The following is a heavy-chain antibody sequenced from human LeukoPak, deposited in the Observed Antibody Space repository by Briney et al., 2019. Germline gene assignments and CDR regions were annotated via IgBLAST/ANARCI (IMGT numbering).Heavy chain of an antibody. D-gene: IGHD3-22*01. J-gene: IGHJ6*02. Sequence: SVKVSCKASGGTFSSYTISWVRQAPGRGLEWMGRIIPILGIANYAQKFQGRVTITADKSTSSAYMELSSLRSEDTAVYYCARVLRNYYDSSDYYYYGMDVWGQGTTVTVSS. CDR1: GGTFSSYT. CDR3: ARVLRNYYDSSDYYYYGMDV. V-gene: IGHV1-69*02. CDR2: IIPILGIA.